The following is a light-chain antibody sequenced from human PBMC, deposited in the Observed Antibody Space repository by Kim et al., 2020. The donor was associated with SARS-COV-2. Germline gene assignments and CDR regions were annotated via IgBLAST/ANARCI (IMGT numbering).Light chain of an antibody. Sequence: EIVMTQSPATLSVSPGERATLSYRASQSAGTNLAWYQHKPGQAPRLLISDSSTRATGIPARFSGSGSGTEFTLTISSLQSEDFALYYCQQYNDWPWTFGPGTKVDIK. J-gene: IGKJ1*01. CDR3: QQYNDWPWT. CDR1: QSAGTN. CDR2: DSS. V-gene: IGKV3-15*01.